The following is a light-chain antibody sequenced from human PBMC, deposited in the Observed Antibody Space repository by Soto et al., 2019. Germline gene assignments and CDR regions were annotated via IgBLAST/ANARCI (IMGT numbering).Light chain of an antibody. CDR3: QQYDNWPIT. V-gene: IGKV3D-15*01. J-gene: IGKJ5*01. CDR2: GAS. CDR1: QSVSSN. Sequence: EIVMTQSPATLSVSPGERATLSCRASQSVSSNLAWYQQKPGQAPRLLIYGASTRATGIPARFSGSGSGTDSTLTISSLQSEDFAVFYCQQYDNWPITFGQGTRLEMK.